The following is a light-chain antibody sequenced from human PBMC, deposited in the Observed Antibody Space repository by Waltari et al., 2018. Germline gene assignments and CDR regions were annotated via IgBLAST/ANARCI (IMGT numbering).Light chain of an antibody. Sequence: QSALTQPASVSGSPGQSTTISCTGTTPDVGRYNYVSCYQQYPGKAPQLIIYDVTQRPSGISTRFSGSKSGNTASLTISGLQAEDEADYFCNSHSTTTPVVFGGGTKVTVL. CDR3: NSHSTTTPVV. CDR2: DVT. J-gene: IGLJ2*01. V-gene: IGLV2-14*03. CDR1: TPDVGRYNY.